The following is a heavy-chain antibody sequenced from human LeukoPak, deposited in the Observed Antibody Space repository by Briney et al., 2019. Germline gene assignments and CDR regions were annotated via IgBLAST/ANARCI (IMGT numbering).Heavy chain of an antibody. CDR1: IFEDYG. CDR2: IYYSGST. D-gene: IGHD6-6*01. V-gene: IGHV4-30-4*01. Sequence: IFEDYGMSWIRQPPGKGLEWIGYIYYSGSTYYNPSLKSRVTISVDTSKNQFSLKLSSVTAADTAVYYCARVEQLQGYYYYGMDVWGQGTTVTVSS. CDR3: ARVEQLQGYYYYGMDV. J-gene: IGHJ6*02.